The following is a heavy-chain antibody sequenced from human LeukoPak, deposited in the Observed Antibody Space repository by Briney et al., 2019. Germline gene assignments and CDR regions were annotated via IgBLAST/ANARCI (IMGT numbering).Heavy chain of an antibody. V-gene: IGHV1-2*02. J-gene: IGHJ4*02. Sequence: ASVKVSCKASGYTFTDYYLHWVRQAPGQGLEWMGWINPKSGGTNSAQKFQGRVTMTRDTSISTAYMELSRPTSDDTAVYYCARVAVSFWSGLDYWGQGALVTVSS. CDR1: GYTFTDYY. D-gene: IGHD3-3*01. CDR3: ARVAVSFWSGLDY. CDR2: INPKSGGT.